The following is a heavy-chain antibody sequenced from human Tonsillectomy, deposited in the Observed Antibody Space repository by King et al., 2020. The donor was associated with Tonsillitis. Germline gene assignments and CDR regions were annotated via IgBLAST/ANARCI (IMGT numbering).Heavy chain of an antibody. V-gene: IGHV3-30*02. CDR3: AKRHHDSSGYYSGFDS. Sequence: QLVQSGGGVVQPGGSLRLSCATSGFTFNDYGMSWIRQAPGKGLEWVAYIRDDENNKYHADSVTGRFNISRDDSRHKLYLQMNSLRTEDTAVYYCAKRHHDSSGYYSGFDSWGQGTRVTVSS. CDR2: IRDDENNK. CDR1: GFTFNDYG. J-gene: IGHJ4*02. D-gene: IGHD3-22*01.